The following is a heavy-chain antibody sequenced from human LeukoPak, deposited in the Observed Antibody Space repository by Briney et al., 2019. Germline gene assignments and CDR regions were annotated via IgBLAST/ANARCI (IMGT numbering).Heavy chain of an antibody. CDR3: ARGSHFFDY. CDR2: ISSSGTTI. V-gene: IGHV3-48*02. J-gene: IGHJ4*02. CDR1: GFTFNTYT. Sequence: GGSLRLSCAASGFTFNTYTMSWVRQAPGKGLEWISTISSSGTTISYADSVKGRFATSRDNAKNSLDLQMNSLRDEDTAVYYCARGSHFFDYWGQGTLATVSS. D-gene: IGHD2/OR15-2a*01.